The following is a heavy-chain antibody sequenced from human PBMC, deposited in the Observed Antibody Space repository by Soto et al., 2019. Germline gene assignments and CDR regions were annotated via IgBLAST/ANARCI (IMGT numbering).Heavy chain of an antibody. CDR2: INPSSGGT. J-gene: IGHJ5*02. D-gene: IGHD2-8*01. Sequence: ASVKVSCKASVYTFTGYYMHWVRQAPGQGLEWMGWINPSSGGTNYAQKFQGRVTTTRDTSISTAYMELSRLRSDDTAVYYCAKDPSGVGPYDNWFDPWGQGTLVTVSS. V-gene: IGHV1-2*02. CDR1: VYTFTGYY. CDR3: AKDPSGVGPYDNWFDP.